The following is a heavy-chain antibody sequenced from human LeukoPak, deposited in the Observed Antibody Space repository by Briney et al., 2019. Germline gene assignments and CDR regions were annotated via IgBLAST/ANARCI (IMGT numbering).Heavy chain of an antibody. V-gene: IGHV4-59*01. CDR3: ARGQQVYGSAAYFDY. Sequence: SETLSLTCTVSGGSINSYCWSWVQQSPGQGLEWLGYVSYTGSTNYNPSLKNRLTISVDTSKNQFSLKLTSVTDADTAVFYCARGQQVYGSAAYFDYWGQGALVTVSS. CDR2: VSYTGST. CDR1: GGSINSYC. D-gene: IGHD3-10*01. J-gene: IGHJ4*02.